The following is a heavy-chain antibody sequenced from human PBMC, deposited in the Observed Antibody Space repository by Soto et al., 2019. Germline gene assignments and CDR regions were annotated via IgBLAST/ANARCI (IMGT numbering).Heavy chain of an antibody. CDR3: ARSQNYYDSIGLCDY. CDR2: NSAYNGNT. CDR1: GYTFTSYG. J-gene: IGHJ4*02. D-gene: IGHD3-22*01. V-gene: IGHV1-18*01. Sequence: QVQLVQSGAEVKKPGASVKVSCKASGYTFTSYGISWVRQAPGQGLEWMGWNSAYNGNTNYAHNLHGRVTMTTDTSTSTAYMELRSLRSDDTAMYYCARSQNYYDSIGLCDYWGQGTLVTVSS.